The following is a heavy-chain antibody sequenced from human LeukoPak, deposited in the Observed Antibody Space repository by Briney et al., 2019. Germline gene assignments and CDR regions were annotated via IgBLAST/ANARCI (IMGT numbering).Heavy chain of an antibody. CDR3: ARDYCSGTSCLFDY. J-gene: IGHJ4*02. D-gene: IGHD2-2*01. CDR1: GYTFTGYH. CDR2: INPNSGDT. Sequence: GASVTVSCTASGYTFTGYHMHWVRQAPGQGLEWMGQINPNSGDTNYAQKFQGRVAMTRDTSISTAFMELTRLRSDDTAVYYCARDYCSGTSCLFDYWGQGTLVTVSS. V-gene: IGHV1-2*06.